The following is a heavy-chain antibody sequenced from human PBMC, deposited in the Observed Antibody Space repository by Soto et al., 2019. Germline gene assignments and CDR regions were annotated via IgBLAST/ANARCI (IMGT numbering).Heavy chain of an antibody. CDR1: GFTFSSYA. Sequence: QVQLVESGGGVVQPGRSLRLSCAASGFTFSSYAMHWVRQAPGKGLEWVAVISYDGSNKYYADSVKGRFTISRDNSKNTLYLQMNSLRAEDTAVYYCARGYSSSWYRLRTPRWYFDLWGRGTLVTVSS. D-gene: IGHD6-13*01. V-gene: IGHV3-30-3*01. CDR2: ISYDGSNK. CDR3: ARGYSSSWYRLRTPRWYFDL. J-gene: IGHJ2*01.